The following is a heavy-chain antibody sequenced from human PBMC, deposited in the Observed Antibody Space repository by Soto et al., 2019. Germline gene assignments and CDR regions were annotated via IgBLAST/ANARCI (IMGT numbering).Heavy chain of an antibody. CDR1: GYTFTSYN. V-gene: IGHV1-8*01. D-gene: IGHD5-12*01. J-gene: IGHJ3*02. Sequence: QVQLVQSGAEVKKPGASVKVSCKASGYTFTSYNVNWARQATGQGLEWMGWMNPNSGNTGYAQKFQGRVTLTRNTSISTAYMEVGSLRSEDTAVYYCARASSGYGFDAFDMWGQGTMVTVSS. CDR3: ARASSGYGFDAFDM. CDR2: MNPNSGNT.